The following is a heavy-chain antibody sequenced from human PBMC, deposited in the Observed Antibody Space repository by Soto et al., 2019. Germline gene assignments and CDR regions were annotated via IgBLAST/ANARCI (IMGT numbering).Heavy chain of an antibody. CDR3: ARDDSSVAPLAY. V-gene: IGHV3-48*03. CDR2: ISSSGNLI. J-gene: IGHJ4*02. D-gene: IGHD2-21*01. Sequence: GSLRLSCAASGFTFSSYEMNWVRRAPGKGLEWVSYISSSGNLIYYADSVKGRFTISRDNAKNSLYLQMNSLRAEDTAVYYCARDDSSVAPLAYWGQGTLVTVSS. CDR1: GFTFSSYE.